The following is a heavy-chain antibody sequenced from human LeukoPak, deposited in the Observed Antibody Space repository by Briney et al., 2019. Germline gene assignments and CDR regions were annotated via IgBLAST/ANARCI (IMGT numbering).Heavy chain of an antibody. CDR1: GFTFSSYA. Sequence: PGGSLRLSCAASGFTFSSYAMSWVRQAPGKRLEWVSAISGSGGSTYYADSVKGRFTISRDNSKNTLYLQMNSLSAEDTAVYYCAKSMITMVRGVNYYYYYGMDVWGQGTTVTVSS. CDR2: ISGSGGST. J-gene: IGHJ6*02. CDR3: AKSMITMVRGVNYYYYYGMDV. V-gene: IGHV3-23*01. D-gene: IGHD3-10*01.